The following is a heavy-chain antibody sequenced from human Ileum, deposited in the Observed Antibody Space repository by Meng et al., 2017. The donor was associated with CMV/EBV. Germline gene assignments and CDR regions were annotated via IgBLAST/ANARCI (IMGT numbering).Heavy chain of an antibody. D-gene: IGHD4-17*01. Sequence: LSCPGSTFTFSNYPMAWVRQAPGKGLECVSSITANGGTTFYADSLKGRFTISRDNSRSTLFLQMNSLRADDTAVYYCAKGDYVFDNWGHGTLVTVSS. J-gene: IGHJ4*01. CDR3: AKGDYVFDN. CDR1: TFTFSNYP. CDR2: ITANGGTT. V-gene: IGHV3-23*01.